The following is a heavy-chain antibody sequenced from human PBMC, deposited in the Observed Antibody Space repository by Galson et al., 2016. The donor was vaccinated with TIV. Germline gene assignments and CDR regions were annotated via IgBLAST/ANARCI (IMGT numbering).Heavy chain of an antibody. D-gene: IGHD1-1*01. CDR2: IYPGDSDT. J-gene: IGHJ6*02. Sequence: QSGAEVTKPGESLKISCKGSGSSFTGSWIDWVRQVPGKGLEWMGVIYPGDSDTKYSPAFHGHVTISVDTSISTAFLEWSSLKASDTAIYYCARRGREETNEGGLDVWGQGTTVTVSS. V-gene: IGHV5-51*01. CDR3: ARRGREETNEGGLDV. CDR1: GSSFTGSW.